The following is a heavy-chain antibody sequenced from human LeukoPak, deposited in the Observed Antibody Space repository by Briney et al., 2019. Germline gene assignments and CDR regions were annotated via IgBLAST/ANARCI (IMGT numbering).Heavy chain of an antibody. J-gene: IGHJ4*02. CDR2: IRNDGSNH. CDR1: GFTFSHHG. D-gene: IGHD3-22*01. Sequence: GGSLRLSCAASGFTFSHHGMHWVRQAPGKGLEWVAFIRNDGSNHYYADSVKGRFTISRDNSKNTLYLQMNSLRAEDTAVYYCAKEYYYDSSGYDYWGQGTLVTVSS. V-gene: IGHV3-30*02. CDR3: AKEYYYDSSGYDY.